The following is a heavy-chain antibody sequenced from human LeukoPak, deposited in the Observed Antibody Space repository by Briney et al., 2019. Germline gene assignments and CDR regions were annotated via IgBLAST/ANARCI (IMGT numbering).Heavy chain of an antibody. CDR3: AKDRLRYFDWLWEGFDP. Sequence: GRSLRLSCAASGFTFDDYAMHWVRHAPGKGLEWVSGISWNSGSIGYADSVKGRFTISRDNAKNSLYLQMNSLRAEDTALYYCAKDRLRYFDWLWEGFDPWGQGTLVTVSS. CDR2: ISWNSGSI. J-gene: IGHJ5*02. D-gene: IGHD3-9*01. CDR1: GFTFDDYA. V-gene: IGHV3-9*01.